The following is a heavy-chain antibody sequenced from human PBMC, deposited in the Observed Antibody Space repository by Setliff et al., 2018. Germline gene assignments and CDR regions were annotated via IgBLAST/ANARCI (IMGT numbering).Heavy chain of an antibody. D-gene: IGHD3-3*01. CDR2: MNPNSGNT. CDR1: GYTFTSYD. V-gene: IGHV1-8*03. J-gene: IGHJ5*02. CDR3: ARGRRGNYDFWSGYSNWFDP. Sequence: PSVKVSCKASGYTFTSYDINWVRQATGQGLEWMGWMNPNSGNTGYAQKFQGRVTITRNTSISTAYMELSSLRSEDTAVYYCARGRRGNYDFWSGYSNWFDPWGQGTLVTVSS.